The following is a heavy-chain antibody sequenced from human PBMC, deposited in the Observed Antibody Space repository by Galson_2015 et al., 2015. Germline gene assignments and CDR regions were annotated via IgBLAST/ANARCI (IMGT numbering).Heavy chain of an antibody. J-gene: IGHJ4*02. CDR3: AKERRGYSYVRQFDY. Sequence: SLRLSCAASGFTFSSYAMSWVRQAPGKGLEWVSGNDGSGASTYYADSVKGRFTISRDNSKITLYLQMNSLGAEDTAVYYCAKERRGYSYVRQFDYWGQGTLVTVSS. D-gene: IGHD5-18*01. CDR2: NDGSGAST. V-gene: IGHV3-23*01. CDR1: GFTFSSYA.